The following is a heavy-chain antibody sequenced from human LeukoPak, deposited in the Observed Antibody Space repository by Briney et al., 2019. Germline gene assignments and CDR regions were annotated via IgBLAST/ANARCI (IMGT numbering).Heavy chain of an antibody. CDR1: GGSISSYY. CDR3: ARQPSYYYDSSGYYSVYYFDY. V-gene: IGHV4-59*08. CDR2: IYYSGST. J-gene: IGHJ4*02. Sequence: SETLSLTCTVSGGSISSYYWSWIRQPPGKGLEWIGYIYYSGSTYYNPSLKSRVTISVDTSKNQFSLKLSSVTAADTAVYYCARQPSYYYDSSGYYSVYYFDYWGQGTLVTVSS. D-gene: IGHD3-22*01.